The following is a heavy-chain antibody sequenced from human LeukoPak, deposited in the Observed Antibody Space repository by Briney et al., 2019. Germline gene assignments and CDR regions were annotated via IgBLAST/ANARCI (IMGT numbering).Heavy chain of an antibody. CDR1: GGSFSGYY. CDR3: AREGLGGYSYGTFDY. V-gene: IGHV4-34*01. D-gene: IGHD5-18*01. Sequence: SETLSLTCAVYGGSFSGYYWSWIRQPPGKGLEWIGEINHSGSTNYNPSLKSRVTISVDTSKNQFSLKLSSVTAADTAVYYCAREGLGGYSYGTFDYWGQGTLVTVSS. CDR2: INHSGST. J-gene: IGHJ4*02.